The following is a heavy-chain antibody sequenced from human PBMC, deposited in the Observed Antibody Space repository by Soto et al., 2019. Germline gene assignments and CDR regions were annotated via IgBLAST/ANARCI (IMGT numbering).Heavy chain of an antibody. V-gene: IGHV3-53*01. J-gene: IGHJ3*02. D-gene: IGHD1-26*01. CDR2: IYSGGST. CDR1: GFTVSSNY. Sequence: GSLRLSCAASGFTVSSNYMSWVRQAPGKGLEWVSVIYSGGSTYYADSVKGRFTISRDNSKNTLYLQMNSLRAEDTAVYYCARAFIVGATRAFDIWGQGTMVTVSS. CDR3: ARAFIVGATRAFDI.